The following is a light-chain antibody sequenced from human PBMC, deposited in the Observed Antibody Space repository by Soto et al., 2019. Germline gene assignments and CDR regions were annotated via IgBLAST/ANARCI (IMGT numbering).Light chain of an antibody. V-gene: IGKV2-24*01. CDR2: KTS. CDR3: MQATQFPRT. CDR1: QSLLHSDGNTY. J-gene: IGKJ1*01. Sequence: DIVVTQTPLSSPVTLGQPASISCRSSQSLLHSDGNTYLNWLQQRPGQPPRLLIHKTSNRLPGVPDRFSGSGAGTDFTLKISRVEAEDVGVYYCMQATQFPRTFGQGTRVEIK.